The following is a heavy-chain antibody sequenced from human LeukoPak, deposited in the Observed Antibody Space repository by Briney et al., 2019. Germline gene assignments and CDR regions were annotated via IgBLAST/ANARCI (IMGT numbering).Heavy chain of an antibody. CDR1: GFTFSSYW. Sequence: PGGPLRLSCAASGFTFSSYWMTWVRQAPGKGLEWVAIINQDGGEKKYVDSVRGRFTISRDNAKNSLFLQMNGLRAEDTAVYYCARRGGSSSRRSPIDYWGQGTLVTVSS. V-gene: IGHV3-7*01. CDR2: INQDGGEK. CDR3: ARRGGSSSRRSPIDY. J-gene: IGHJ4*02. D-gene: IGHD6-6*01.